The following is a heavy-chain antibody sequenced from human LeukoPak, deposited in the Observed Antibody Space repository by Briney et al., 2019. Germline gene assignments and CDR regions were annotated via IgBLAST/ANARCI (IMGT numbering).Heavy chain of an antibody. Sequence: GGSLRLSCAASGFTFSNYWMSWVRQAPGKGLEWVANIKQDGSGESYVYSVKGRFTISIDNAKNSLYLQINSLRAEDTAVYYCARFIVVVATHDYWGQGTLVTVSS. CDR2: IKQDGSGE. V-gene: IGHV3-7*01. J-gene: IGHJ4*02. CDR3: ARFIVVVATHDY. CDR1: GFTFSNYW. D-gene: IGHD2-21*01.